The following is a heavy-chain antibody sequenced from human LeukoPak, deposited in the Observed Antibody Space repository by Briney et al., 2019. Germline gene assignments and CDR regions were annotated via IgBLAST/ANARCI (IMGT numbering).Heavy chain of an antibody. V-gene: IGHV1-2*02. D-gene: IGHD5-12*01. J-gene: IGHJ6*03. CDR1: GYTFTGYF. Sequence: ASMKVSCKASGYTFTGYFMHWVRQAAGQGIEWMGWINPDTGGTNYAQKFQGRVTMTRDTSISTAYMELSRLRSDDTAVYYCARDRGGYEYYYYYMDVWGKGTTVTVSS. CDR3: ARDRGGYEYYYYYMDV. CDR2: INPDTGGT.